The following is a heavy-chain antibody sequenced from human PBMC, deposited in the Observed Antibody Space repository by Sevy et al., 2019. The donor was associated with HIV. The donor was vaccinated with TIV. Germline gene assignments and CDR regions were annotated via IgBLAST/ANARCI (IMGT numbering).Heavy chain of an antibody. Sequence: GGSLRLSCAASGFTFSDYYMSWIRQAPGKGLEWVSYISSGSSYPNYADSVKGRFTISRDNAKNSLYLQLHSLSAEDTAIYYCARDRRNYGGQYFDYWGQGTPVTVSS. CDR2: ISSGSSYP. CDR3: ARDRRNYGGQYFDY. V-gene: IGHV3-11*06. J-gene: IGHJ4*02. D-gene: IGHD4-17*01. CDR1: GFTFSDYY.